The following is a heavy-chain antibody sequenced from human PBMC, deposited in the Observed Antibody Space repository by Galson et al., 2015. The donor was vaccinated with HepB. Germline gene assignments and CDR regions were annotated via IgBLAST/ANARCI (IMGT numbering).Heavy chain of an antibody. CDR3: ARDVINRRIQLWFFDY. CDR1: GYTFTGYY. Sequence: SVKVSCKASGYTFTGYYMHWVRQAPGQGLEWMGWINPNSGGTNYAQKFQGRVTMTRDTSISTAYMELSRLRSDDTAVYYCARDVINRRIQLWFFDYWGQGTLVTVSS. J-gene: IGHJ4*02. CDR2: INPNSGGT. V-gene: IGHV1-2*02. D-gene: IGHD5-18*01.